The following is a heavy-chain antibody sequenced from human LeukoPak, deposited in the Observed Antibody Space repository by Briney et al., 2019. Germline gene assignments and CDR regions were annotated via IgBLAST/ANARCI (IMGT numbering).Heavy chain of an antibody. D-gene: IGHD1-1*01. CDR1: GGSISSYY. CDR3: ARGDTTLGY. Sequence: SETLSLTCTVSGGSISSYYWSWIRQPPGKGLEWIGYIYYSGSTNYNPSLKSRVTISVDTSKNQFSLKLSSVTAADTAVYYCARGDTTLGYWGQGTLVTVSS. CDR2: IYYSGST. V-gene: IGHV4-59*01. J-gene: IGHJ4*02.